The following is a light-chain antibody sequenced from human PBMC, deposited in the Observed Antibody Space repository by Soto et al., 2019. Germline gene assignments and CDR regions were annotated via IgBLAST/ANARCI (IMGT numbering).Light chain of an antibody. Sequence: QSALTQPASVSGSPGQSITISCTGTSSDVGSYNLVSWYQQHPGTAPKLMVYEVIKRPSGVSNRFSGSKSGNTASLTISGRQGEDEADYFCCSYAGSNTVIFGGGTKLTVL. V-gene: IGLV2-23*02. CDR2: EVI. J-gene: IGLJ2*01. CDR1: SSDVGSYNL. CDR3: CSYAGSNTVI.